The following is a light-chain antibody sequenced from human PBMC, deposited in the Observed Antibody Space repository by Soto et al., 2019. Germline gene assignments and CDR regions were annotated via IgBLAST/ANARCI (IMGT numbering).Light chain of an antibody. J-gene: IGKJ4*01. CDR3: QQRYNWPLN. Sequence: EIVMTQSPSTLSVSPGERATVSFMASQSVTSDLAWYEQKPGQAPRLLIYDASDRATGIPARFSGSGSGTAFTLTISGLEPEDFALYYCQQRYNWPLNFGGGTKVDIK. V-gene: IGKV3-11*01. CDR1: QSVTSD. CDR2: DAS.